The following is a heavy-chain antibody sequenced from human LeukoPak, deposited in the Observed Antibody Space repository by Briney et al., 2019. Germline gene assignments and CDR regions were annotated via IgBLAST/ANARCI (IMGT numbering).Heavy chain of an antibody. V-gene: IGHV3-74*01. J-gene: IGHJ4*02. CDR3: ARAGDLGGH. Sequence: GRSLRLSCAASGFIFNNYWMHWVRQAPEKGLVWVARIHNDGSSPDYADSVKGRFTISRDNAKNTLYLQMSSLRVEDTAVYYCARAGDLGGHWGQGTLVIVSS. CDR1: GFIFNNYW. CDR2: IHNDGSSP. D-gene: IGHD4-23*01.